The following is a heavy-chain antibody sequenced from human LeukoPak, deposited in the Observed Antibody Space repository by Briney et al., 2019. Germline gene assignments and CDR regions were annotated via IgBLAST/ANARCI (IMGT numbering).Heavy chain of an antibody. CDR2: LSGSGNTR. D-gene: IGHD1-26*01. CDR1: GFIFSNYA. V-gene: IGHV3-23*01. CDR3: AKDRGYSGSYLFDY. Sequence: GGSLRLSCAASGFIFSNYAMSWVRQAPGKGLEWVSGLSGSGNTRYYADSVKGRFTISRDNSKNTLFLQMNSLRAEDTAVYYCAKDRGYSGSYLFDYWGQGTLGTVSS. J-gene: IGHJ4*02.